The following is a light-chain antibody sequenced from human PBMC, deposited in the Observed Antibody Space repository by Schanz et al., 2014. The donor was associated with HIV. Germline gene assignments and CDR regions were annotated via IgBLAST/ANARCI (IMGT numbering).Light chain of an antibody. Sequence: EIVLTQSPGTLSLSPGERATLSCRASQSVSSSYLAWYQQKPGQAPRLLIYGASSRATGIPDRFSGSGSGTDFTLTISSLEPEDFAVYYCQQRSSWPSLTFGGGTKVEIK. CDR3: QQRSSWPSLT. CDR1: QSVSSSY. V-gene: IGKV3D-20*02. CDR2: GAS. J-gene: IGKJ4*01.